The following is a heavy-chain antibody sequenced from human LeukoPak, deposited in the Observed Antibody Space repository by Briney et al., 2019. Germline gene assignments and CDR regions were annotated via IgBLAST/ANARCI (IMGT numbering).Heavy chain of an antibody. CDR3: ATTPAYYYDSSGYYADY. D-gene: IGHD3-22*01. J-gene: IGHJ4*02. CDR2: IYYSGST. Sequence: SETLSLTCTVSGGSISSSSYYWGWIRQPPGKGLEWIGNIYYSGSTYYNPSLKSRITISVDTSGNQFSLKLSSVTAADTAVYYCATTPAYYYDSSGYYADYWGQGTLVTVSS. V-gene: IGHV4-39*01. CDR1: GGSISSSSYY.